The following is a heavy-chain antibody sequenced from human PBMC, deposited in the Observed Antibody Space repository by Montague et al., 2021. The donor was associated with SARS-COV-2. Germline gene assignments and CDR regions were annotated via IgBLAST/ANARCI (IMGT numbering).Heavy chain of an antibody. CDR2: ISSTGSP. CDR3: ARKVVLDDCIDF. V-gene: IGHV4-59*01. CDR1: GDSFTYFY. J-gene: IGHJ4*01. D-gene: IGHD2-15*01. Sequence: SETLSLTCSVSGDSFTYFYWSWIRQSPGKGLEWIGYISSTGSPNYNPSFKSRFTISVDTSENQFSLKVTSVTAADPAVYYCARKVVLDDCIDFWGHGTLVTVSS.